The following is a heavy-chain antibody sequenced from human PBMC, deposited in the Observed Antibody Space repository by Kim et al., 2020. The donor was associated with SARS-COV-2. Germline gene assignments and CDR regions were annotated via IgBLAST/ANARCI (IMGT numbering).Heavy chain of an antibody. CDR2: IYYSGST. CDR1: GGSISSYY. Sequence: SETLSLTCTVSGGSISSYYWSWIRQPPGKGLEWIGYIYYSGSTNYNPSLKSRVTISVDTSKNQFSLKLSSVTAADTAVYYCARVTISSSWYRRYYFDYWGQGTLVTVSS. J-gene: IGHJ4*02. D-gene: IGHD6-13*01. V-gene: IGHV4-59*13. CDR3: ARVTISSSWYRRYYFDY.